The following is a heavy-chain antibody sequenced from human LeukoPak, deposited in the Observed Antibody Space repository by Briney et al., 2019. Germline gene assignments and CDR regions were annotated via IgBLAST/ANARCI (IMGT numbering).Heavy chain of an antibody. J-gene: IGHJ5*02. V-gene: IGHV7-4-1*02. Sequence: GASVKVSCKASGYTFTSYAMNWVRQAPGQGLEWMGWINTNTGNPTYAQGFTGRFVFSLDTSVSTAYLQISSLKAEDTAVYYCARGAVRGVIPYPAGFDPWGQGTLVTVSS. CDR1: GYTFTSYA. CDR2: INTNTGNP. D-gene: IGHD3-10*01. CDR3: ARGAVRGVIPYPAGFDP.